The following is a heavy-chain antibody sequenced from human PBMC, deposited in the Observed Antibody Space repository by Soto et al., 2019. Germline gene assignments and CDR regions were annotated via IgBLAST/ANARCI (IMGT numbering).Heavy chain of an antibody. D-gene: IGHD1-26*01. J-gene: IGHJ5*02. CDR3: ARDSASYFSLDL. CDR1: GFTFSYFW. CDR2: INSDGSSG. Sequence: EEQLVESGGALVQPGGSLRLSGAAYGFTFSYFWIYWVREAPGKGLAWVSHINSDGSSGTYADSVKGRFTISRDNAKNTLYLQMNNLRAEDTAVYFCARDSASYFSLDLWGQGTLVTVSS. V-gene: IGHV3-74*03.